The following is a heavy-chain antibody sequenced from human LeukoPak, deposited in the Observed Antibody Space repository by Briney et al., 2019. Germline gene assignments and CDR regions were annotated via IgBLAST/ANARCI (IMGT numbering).Heavy chain of an antibody. CDR3: ARCREDYYDSRGHGIIYY. CDR2: MNPNSGNT. Sequence: GASVKVSCKASGYTFTSYDINWVRQATGQGLEWMGWMNPNSGNTGYAQKCQGRDTMTRNTSISTAYMELISLRSEDTAVYYCARCREDYYDSRGHGIIYYWGQGTLVTVSS. D-gene: IGHD3-22*01. CDR1: GYTFTSYD. V-gene: IGHV1-8*01. J-gene: IGHJ4*02.